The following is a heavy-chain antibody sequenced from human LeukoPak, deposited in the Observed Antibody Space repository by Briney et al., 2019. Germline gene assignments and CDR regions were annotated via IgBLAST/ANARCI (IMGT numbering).Heavy chain of an antibody. V-gene: IGHV3-21*01. CDR2: ISSSSSYI. CDR3: ARAGYCSGGSCYHDFDY. J-gene: IGHJ4*02. D-gene: IGHD2-15*01. Sequence: KPGGSLRLSCAASGFTFSSYSMNWVRQAPGKGLEWVSSISSSSSYIYYADSVKGRFTVPRDNAKNSLYLQMNGLRAEDTAVYYCARAGYCSGGSCYHDFDYWGQGTLVTVSS. CDR1: GFTFSSYS.